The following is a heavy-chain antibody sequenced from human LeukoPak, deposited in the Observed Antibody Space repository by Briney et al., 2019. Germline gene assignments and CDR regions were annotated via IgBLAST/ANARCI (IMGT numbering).Heavy chain of an antibody. Sequence: ASVKVSCRASGYTCTGYYMHWVRQAPGQGLEWMGRINPNSGGTNYAQKFQGRVTMTRDTSISTAYMELSRVRSADTAVYYCLLWYGELTGWGQGTLVTVSS. CDR3: LLWYGELTG. V-gene: IGHV1-2*06. CDR2: INPNSGGT. J-gene: IGHJ4*02. D-gene: IGHD3-10*01. CDR1: GYTCTGYY.